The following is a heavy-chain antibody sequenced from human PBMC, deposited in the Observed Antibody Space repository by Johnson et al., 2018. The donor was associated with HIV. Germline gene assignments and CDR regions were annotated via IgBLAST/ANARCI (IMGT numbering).Heavy chain of an antibody. J-gene: IGHJ3*02. CDR3: ARDPRYCTNGVCYRGAFDI. CDR2: IRYDGSNR. CDR1: GFIFSSYG. Sequence: QVQLVESGGGVVQPGGSLRLSCAASGFIFSSYGMHWVRHAPGKGLEWVAFIRYDGSNRYYADSVKGRFSISRDNAKNSLYLQMNSLRVEDTAFYYCARDPRYCTNGVCYRGAFDIWGQGTMVTVSS. D-gene: IGHD2-8*01. V-gene: IGHV3-30*02.